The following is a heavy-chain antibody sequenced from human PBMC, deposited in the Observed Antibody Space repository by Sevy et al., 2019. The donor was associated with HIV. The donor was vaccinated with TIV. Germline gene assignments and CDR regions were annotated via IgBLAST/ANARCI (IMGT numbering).Heavy chain of an antibody. CDR3: VTDQHDHAGNLRTGWFDP. D-gene: IGHD6-13*01. V-gene: IGHV3-30-3*01. Sequence: GESLKISCAASGFTFSSYAMHWVRQAPGKGLEWVAVISYDGSNKYYADSVKGRFTISRDNSKNTLYLQVKSLRTEDTAVYYCVTDQHDHAGNLRTGWFDPWGQGTLVTVSS. CDR2: ISYDGSNK. CDR1: GFTFSSYA. J-gene: IGHJ5*02.